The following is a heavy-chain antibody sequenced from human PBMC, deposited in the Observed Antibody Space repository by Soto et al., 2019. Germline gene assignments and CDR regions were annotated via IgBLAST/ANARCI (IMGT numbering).Heavy chain of an antibody. D-gene: IGHD3-10*01. CDR2: IWYDGSNK. CDR3: ARDDRIGNYGSGSHGNRGPLYYYYYGMDV. Sequence: GGSLRLSCAASGFTFSSYGMHWVRQAPGKGLEWVAVIWYDGSNKYYADSVKGRFTISRDNSKNTLYLQMNSLRAEDTAVYYCARDDRIGNYGSGSHGNRGPLYYYYYGMDVWGQGTTVTVSS. J-gene: IGHJ6*02. CDR1: GFTFSSYG. V-gene: IGHV3-33*01.